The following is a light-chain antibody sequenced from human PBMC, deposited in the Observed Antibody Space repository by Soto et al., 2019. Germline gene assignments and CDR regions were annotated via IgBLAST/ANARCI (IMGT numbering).Light chain of an antibody. J-gene: IGLJ1*01. Sequence: QSVLTPPHSASGTPGQRGPIPCSGSSSNIGTSSVHWFQQLPGTAPKLLISTTNQRPSGVPERFSGSKSGTSASLAISGLQSEDEADYYCAAWDDSLNGHVFGTGTKVTVL. CDR3: AAWDDSLNGHV. V-gene: IGLV1-44*01. CDR2: TTN. CDR1: SSNIGTSS.